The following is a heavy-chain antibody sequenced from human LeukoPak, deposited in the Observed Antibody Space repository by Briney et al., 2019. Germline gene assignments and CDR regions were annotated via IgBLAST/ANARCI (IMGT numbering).Heavy chain of an antibody. V-gene: IGHV3-21*01. Sequence: SGGSLRLSCAASGFTFSSYNMNWVRQAPGKGLEWVSSISGTSSYIYYTDSVKGRFTIPRDNARNSLYLQMNSLRAEDTAVYYCARDRGRFGMDVWGQGTTVTVSS. D-gene: IGHD3-16*01. CDR1: GFTFSSYN. CDR3: ARDRGRFGMDV. J-gene: IGHJ6*02. CDR2: ISGTSSYI.